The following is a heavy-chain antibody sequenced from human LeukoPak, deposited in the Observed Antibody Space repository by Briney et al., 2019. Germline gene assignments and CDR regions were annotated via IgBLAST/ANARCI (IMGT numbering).Heavy chain of an antibody. V-gene: IGHV3-53*01. D-gene: IGHD2-2*02. J-gene: IGHJ5*02. CDR1: GFPVSSCF. Sequence: GGSLRLSCAASGFPVSSCFMAWVRQAPGKGLEWVSVIYIVGSTYYADSVKGRFTISRDDPKNTLYLQMISLRAEDTAVYYCAKPGDPYCSSSTCHKRWFDAWGQGTLVTVSS. CDR3: AKPGDPYCSSSTCHKRWFDA. CDR2: IYIVGST.